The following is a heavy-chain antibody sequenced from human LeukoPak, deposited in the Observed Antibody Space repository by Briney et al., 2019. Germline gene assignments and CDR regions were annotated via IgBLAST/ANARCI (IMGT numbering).Heavy chain of an antibody. CDR1: GFTFSSYS. CDR2: ISSRSTTI. Sequence: PGGSLILSCAASGFTFSSYSMNWVRQAPGKGLEWLSYISSRSTTIYYADSVKGRFTISRDNAKNSLYLQMNSLRAEDTAVYYCARSKPYCSGDCYVQPVDYWGQGTLVTVSS. V-gene: IGHV3-48*01. D-gene: IGHD2-21*02. J-gene: IGHJ4*02. CDR3: ARSKPYCSGDCYVQPVDY.